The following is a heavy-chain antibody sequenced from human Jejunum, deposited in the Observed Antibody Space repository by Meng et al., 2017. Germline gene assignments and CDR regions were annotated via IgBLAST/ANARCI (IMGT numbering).Heavy chain of an antibody. J-gene: IGHJ4*02. D-gene: IGHD6-19*01. CDR1: GFTFSSYG. Sequence: GESLKISCAASGFTFSSYGMHWVRQAPGKGLVWVSRIYSDGSTTSYADSVKGRFTISRDNAQNTLYLQMNSLRAEDAAIYYCARSRYSIGLDSWGQGTLVTVSS. CDR2: IYSDGSTT. CDR3: ARSRYSIGLDS. V-gene: IGHV3-74*01.